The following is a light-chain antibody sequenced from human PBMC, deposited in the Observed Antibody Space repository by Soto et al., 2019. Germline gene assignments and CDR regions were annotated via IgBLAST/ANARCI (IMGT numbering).Light chain of an antibody. CDR3: QQYGSSGT. CDR1: QSVRSN. V-gene: IGKV3-15*01. Sequence: EIVLTQSPATLSVSPGERATLSCRASQSVRSNLAWHQQKPGQGPRLLIFGASTRATNIPARFSGSGSGTEFTLTISRLEPEDFAVYYCQQYGSSGTFGQGTKVDIK. J-gene: IGKJ1*01. CDR2: GAS.